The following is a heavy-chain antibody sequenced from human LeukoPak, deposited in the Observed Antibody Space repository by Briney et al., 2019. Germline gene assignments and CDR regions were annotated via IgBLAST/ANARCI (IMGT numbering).Heavy chain of an antibody. Sequence: SLRLSCAASGFTFSSYWMSWVRQAPGKGLEWVANVNQDGSETHYVDSVKGRFTISRDNAKNSLFLQLNSLRAEDTAVYYCAREATTSRPGDYWGLGTLVTVSS. CDR2: VNQDGSET. J-gene: IGHJ4*02. D-gene: IGHD1-1*01. CDR3: AREATTSRPGDY. CDR1: GFTFSSYW. V-gene: IGHV3-7*01.